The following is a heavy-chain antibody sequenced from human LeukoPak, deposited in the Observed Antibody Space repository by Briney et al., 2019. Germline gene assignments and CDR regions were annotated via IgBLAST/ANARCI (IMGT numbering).Heavy chain of an antibody. CDR1: GGSISSGGYY. D-gene: IGHD2-2*01. Sequence: PSETLSFTCTVSGGSISSGGYYWSWIRQHPGKGLEWIGYIYYSGSTYYNPSLKSRVTISVDTSKNQFSLKLSSVTAADTAVYYCARVVWYQLLSYYYYYGMDVWGQGNTVTVSS. J-gene: IGHJ6*02. CDR3: ARVVWYQLLSYYYYYGMDV. V-gene: IGHV4-31*03. CDR2: IYYSGST.